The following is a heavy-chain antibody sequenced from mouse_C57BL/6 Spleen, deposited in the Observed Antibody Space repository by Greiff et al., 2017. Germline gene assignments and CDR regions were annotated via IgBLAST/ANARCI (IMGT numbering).Heavy chain of an antibody. J-gene: IGHJ2*01. V-gene: IGHV7-1*01. CDR2: SRNKANDYTT. CDR1: GFTFSDFY. CDR3: ARDAGDGYYEGYFDY. D-gene: IGHD2-3*01. Sequence: EVKLMESGGGLVQSGRSLRLSCATSGFTFSDFYMEWVRQAPGKGLEWIAASRNKANDYTTEYSASVKGRFIVSRDTSQSILYLQMNALRAEDTAIYYCARDAGDGYYEGYFDYWGQGTTLTVSS.